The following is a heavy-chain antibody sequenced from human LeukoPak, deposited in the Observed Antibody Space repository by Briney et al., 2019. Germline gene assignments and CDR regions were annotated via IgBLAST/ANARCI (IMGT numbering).Heavy chain of an antibody. CDR1: GGSISSYY. D-gene: IGHD5-24*01. Sequence: SETLSLTCTVSGGSISSYYWSWIRQPAGKGLEWIGRIYTSGSTNYNPSLRSRVTMSVDTSKNQFSLKLSSVTAADTAVYYCARDRYPPEMATSNYFDYWGQGTLVTVSS. V-gene: IGHV4-4*07. CDR3: ARDRYPPEMATSNYFDY. CDR2: IYTSGST. J-gene: IGHJ4*02.